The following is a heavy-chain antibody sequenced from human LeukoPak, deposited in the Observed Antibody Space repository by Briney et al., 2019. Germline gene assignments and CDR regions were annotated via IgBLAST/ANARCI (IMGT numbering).Heavy chain of an antibody. V-gene: IGHV1-2*02. CDR1: GYTFTGYY. D-gene: IGHD2-15*01. Sequence: ASVKVSCKASGYTFTGYYMHWVRQAPGQGLEWMGWINPNSGGTNYAQKFQGRVTMTRDTSISTAYMELSRLRSDDTAVYYCARDYVVVVAAFNRFDPWGQGTLVTVSS. CDR3: ARDYVVVVAAFNRFDP. CDR2: INPNSGGT. J-gene: IGHJ5*02.